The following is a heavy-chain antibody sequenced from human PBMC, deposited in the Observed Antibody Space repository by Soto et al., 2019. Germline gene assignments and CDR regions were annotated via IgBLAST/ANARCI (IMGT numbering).Heavy chain of an antibody. CDR2: ISSSSSYI. Sequence: PGGSLKLGSAASGVTVSSYSMNGVRQAPGRGLEWVSSISSSSSYIYYADSVKGRFTISRDNAKNSLYLQMNSLRAEDTAVYYCARRDRNAAFDIWGQGTMVTVSS. J-gene: IGHJ3*02. CDR1: GVTVSSYS. V-gene: IGHV3-21*01. CDR3: ARRDRNAAFDI.